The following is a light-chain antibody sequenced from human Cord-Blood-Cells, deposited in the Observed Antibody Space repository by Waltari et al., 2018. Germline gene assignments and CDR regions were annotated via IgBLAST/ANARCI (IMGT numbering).Light chain of an antibody. CDR1: QDISNY. Sequence: DIQMTQSPSSLSASVGDRSTITCQASQDISNYLNWYQQKPGKAPKLLIYDASNLETGVPSRFSGSGSGTDFTFTISSLQPEDIATYYCQQYDNLPYTVGQGIKLEIK. CDR2: DAS. J-gene: IGKJ2*01. CDR3: QQYDNLPYT. V-gene: IGKV1-33*01.